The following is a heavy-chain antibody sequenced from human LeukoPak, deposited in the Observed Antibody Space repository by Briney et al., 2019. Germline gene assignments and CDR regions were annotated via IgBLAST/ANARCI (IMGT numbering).Heavy chain of an antibody. V-gene: IGHV1-2*02. D-gene: IGHD3-10*01. Sequence: GASVKVSCRASGYTFTAYYLHWVRQAPGQGLEWMGWINPNSGGTNYAQKFQGRVTMTRDTSISTAYMELSRLRSDDTAVYYCARDEITMVRGVRVYYYYGMDVWGQGTTVTVSS. CDR2: INPNSGGT. CDR1: GYTFTAYY. J-gene: IGHJ6*02. CDR3: ARDEITMVRGVRVYYYYGMDV.